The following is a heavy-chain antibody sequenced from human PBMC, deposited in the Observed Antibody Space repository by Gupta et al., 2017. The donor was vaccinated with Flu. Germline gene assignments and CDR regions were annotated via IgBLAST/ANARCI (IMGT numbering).Heavy chain of an antibody. Sequence: QVQLQESGPGLVKPSETLSLTCTVSGGSISSYYWSWIRQPPGKGLEWIGYIYYSGSTNYNPSLKSRVTISVDTSKNQFSLKLSSVTAADTAVYYCARVSGPSYFDYWGQGTLVTVSS. CDR3: ARVSGPSYFDY. D-gene: IGHD2-15*01. CDR1: GGSISSYY. J-gene: IGHJ4*02. CDR2: IYYSGST. V-gene: IGHV4-59*01.